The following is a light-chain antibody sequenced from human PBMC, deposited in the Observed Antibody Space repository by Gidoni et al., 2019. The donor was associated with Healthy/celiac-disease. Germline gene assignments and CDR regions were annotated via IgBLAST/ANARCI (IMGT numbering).Light chain of an antibody. CDR3: QQYNSYSRT. J-gene: IGKJ1*01. CDR1: QSISSW. V-gene: IGKV1-5*03. Sequence: DIQMTQSPSTLSASVGDSVTITCRASQSISSWLAWYQQKPGKAPKPLIYKASSLESGGQSRFSGSGSGTEFTLTISSLQPDDFATYYCQQYNSYSRTFGQGTKVEIK. CDR2: KAS.